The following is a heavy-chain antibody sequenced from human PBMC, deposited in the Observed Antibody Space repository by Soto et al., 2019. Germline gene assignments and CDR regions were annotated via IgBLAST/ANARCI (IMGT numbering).Heavy chain of an antibody. CDR1: GFTFSNYA. CDR2: VSGRGGST. Sequence: GGSLRLSCAASGFTFSNYAMSWVRQAPGKGLEWVSAVSGRGGSTYYADSVKGRFTISRDNSTNTLYLQMNSLRAEDTAVYYCAKYLVTYPRGQFDYWGQGTLVTVSS. J-gene: IGHJ4*02. CDR3: AKYLVTYPRGQFDY. D-gene: IGHD2-15*01. V-gene: IGHV3-23*01.